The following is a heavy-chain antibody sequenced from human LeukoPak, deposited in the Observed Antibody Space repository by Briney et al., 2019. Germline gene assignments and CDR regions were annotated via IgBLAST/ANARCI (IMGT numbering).Heavy chain of an antibody. CDR1: GFSFRIYD. Sequence: GGSLRLSCAASGFSFRIYDMIWLRQAPGKGLEWVSHISSSTSDYRRYAESVRGRFTISRDNAKNSVYLEMNGLTKNDTAVYFCARGGRHELRDWFDPWGQGTVVTVSS. V-gene: IGHV3-11*06. D-gene: IGHD1-1*01. CDR3: ARGGRHELRDWFDP. CDR2: ISSSTSDYR. J-gene: IGHJ5*02.